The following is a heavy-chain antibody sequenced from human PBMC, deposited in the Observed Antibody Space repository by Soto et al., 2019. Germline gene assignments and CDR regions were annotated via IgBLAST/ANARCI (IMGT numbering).Heavy chain of an antibody. CDR3: ARVDCSGGSCYSGY. CDR1: GGSISSYY. Sequence: SETLSLTCTVSGGSISSYYWSWIRQTPGKGLEWIGYIYYSGSTNYNPSLKSRVTISVDTSKNQFSLKLSSVTAADTAVYYCARVDCSGGSCYSGYWGQGTLVTVSS. CDR2: IYYSGST. J-gene: IGHJ4*02. D-gene: IGHD2-15*01. V-gene: IGHV4-59*01.